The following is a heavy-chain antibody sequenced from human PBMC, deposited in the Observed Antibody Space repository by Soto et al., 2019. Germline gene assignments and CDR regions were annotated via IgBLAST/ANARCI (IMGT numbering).Heavy chain of an antibody. V-gene: IGHV3-9*01. Sequence: LRLSCAASGFTFDDYAMHWVRQAPGKALEWVSGISWNSDRIVYADSVKGRFTISRDNAKNSLYLQMNTLRPEDTAFYYCAKDTGSGGAFDAFDIWGQGTMVTVSS. J-gene: IGHJ3*02. CDR1: GFTFDDYA. CDR2: ISWNSDRI. D-gene: IGHD6-19*01. CDR3: AKDTGSGGAFDAFDI.